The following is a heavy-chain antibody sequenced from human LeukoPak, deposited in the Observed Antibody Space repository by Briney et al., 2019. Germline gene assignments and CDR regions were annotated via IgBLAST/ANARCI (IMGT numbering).Heavy chain of an antibody. Sequence: GASVNVTCQASGYTFTSYGVSWVGQARGQGLEGVGWISASNGNTNYAQKLQGRVTMTTDTSTSTAYVELRSLRSDDTAVYYCARYPLSYTSNWHYYFDYWGQGTLLTVSS. V-gene: IGHV1-18*01. CDR1: GYTFTSYG. CDR3: ARYPLSYTSNWHYYFDY. CDR2: ISASNGNT. D-gene: IGHD1-7*01. J-gene: IGHJ4*02.